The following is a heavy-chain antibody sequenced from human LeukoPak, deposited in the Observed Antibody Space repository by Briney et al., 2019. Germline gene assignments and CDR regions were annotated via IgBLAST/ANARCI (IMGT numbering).Heavy chain of an antibody. J-gene: IGHJ5*02. CDR3: AREERYYDSSGSDSTRPFDP. Sequence: ASVKVSCKASGYTFTGYYMHWVRQAPGQGLEWMGIINPSGGSTSYAQKFQGRVTMTRDTSTSTVYMELSSLRSEDTAVYYCAREERYYDSSGSDSTRPFDPWGQGTLVTVSS. CDR2: INPSGGST. V-gene: IGHV1-46*01. D-gene: IGHD3-22*01. CDR1: GYTFTGYY.